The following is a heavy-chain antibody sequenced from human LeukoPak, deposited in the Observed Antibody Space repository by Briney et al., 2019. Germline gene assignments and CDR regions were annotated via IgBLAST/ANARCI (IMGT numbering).Heavy chain of an antibody. CDR1: GYTFAGYY. CDR2: INPNSGGT. CDR3: ARSLYSGSYYRFGY. J-gene: IGHJ4*02. V-gene: IGHV1-2*02. D-gene: IGHD1-26*01. Sequence: ASVKVSCKASGYTFAGYYMHWVRQAPGQGLEWMGWINPNSGGTNYAQKFQGRVTMTRDTSISTAYMELSRLRSDDTAVYYCARSLYSGSYYRFGYWGQGTLVTVSS.